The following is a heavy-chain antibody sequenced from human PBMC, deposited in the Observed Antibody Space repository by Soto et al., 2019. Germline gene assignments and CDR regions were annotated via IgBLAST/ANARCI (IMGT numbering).Heavy chain of an antibody. D-gene: IGHD1-26*01. CDR2: IKSKTDGGTT. V-gene: IGHV3-15*07. CDR3: TTDRDISGSYHPLDY. Sequence: EVQLVESGGGLVKPGGSLRLSCAASGFTFSNAWMNWVRQAPGKGLEWVGRIKSKTDGGTTDYAAPVKGRFTISRDDSKNTLYLQMNSLKTEDTAVYYCTTDRDISGSYHPLDYWGQGTLVTVSS. CDR1: GFTFSNAW. J-gene: IGHJ4*02.